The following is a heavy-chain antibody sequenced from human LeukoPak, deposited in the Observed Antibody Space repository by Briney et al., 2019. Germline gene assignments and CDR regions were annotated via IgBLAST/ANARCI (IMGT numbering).Heavy chain of an antibody. Sequence: ASVKVSYTVSGYTLTDVSMHWVRQGPGKGLEWMRGFVVEDGERIYAQKFRGRVRVTEDTSTDTAYMELSSLRSEDTAVYYCATLDLPPSTSAVASWGQGTLVTVSS. J-gene: IGHJ5*01. V-gene: IGHV1-24*01. D-gene: IGHD2-2*01. CDR3: ATLDLPPSTSAVAS. CDR1: GYTLTDVS. CDR2: FVVEDGER.